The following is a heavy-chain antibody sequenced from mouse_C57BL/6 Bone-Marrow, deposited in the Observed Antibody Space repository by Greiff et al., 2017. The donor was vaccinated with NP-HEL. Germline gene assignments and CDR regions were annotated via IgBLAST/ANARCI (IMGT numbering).Heavy chain of an antibody. J-gene: IGHJ1*03. CDR2: ISNLAYSI. D-gene: IGHD1-1*01. V-gene: IGHV5-15*04. CDR3: ARRTVVAHWYFDV. CDR1: GFTFSDYG. Sequence: EVMLVESGGGLVQPGGSLKLSCAASGFTFSDYGMAWVRQAPRKGPEWVAFISNLAYSIYYADTVTGRFTISRENAKNTLYLDMSSLRSEDTAMYYCARRTVVAHWYFDVWGTGTTVTVSS.